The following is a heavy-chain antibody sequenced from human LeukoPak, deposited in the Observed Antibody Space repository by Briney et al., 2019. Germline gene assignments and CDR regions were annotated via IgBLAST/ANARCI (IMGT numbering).Heavy chain of an antibody. J-gene: IGHJ6*02. Sequence: GGSLRLSCAASRFTFSSFVMGWVRQAPGMGLECVSAISGSGLRTYYADSVKGRFTISREDSKNTLYLQMNNLRADDTAIYYCARVSGNIQIRPQPFGDGMDVWGQGTTVTVSS. D-gene: IGHD3-10*01. CDR3: ARVSGNIQIRPQPFGDGMDV. CDR2: ISGSGLRT. V-gene: IGHV3-23*01. CDR1: RFTFSSFV.